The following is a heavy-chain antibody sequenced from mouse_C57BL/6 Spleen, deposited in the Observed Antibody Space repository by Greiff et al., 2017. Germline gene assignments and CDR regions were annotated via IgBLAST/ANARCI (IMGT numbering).Heavy chain of an antibody. J-gene: IGHJ2*01. CDR1: GYTFTSYW. CDR2: IYPSDSET. D-gene: IGHD1-1*01. CDR3: ARYGSNYFDY. Sequence: QVQLKQPGAELVRPGSSVKLSCKASGYTFTSYWMDWVKQRPGQGLEWIGNIYPSDSETHYNQKFKDKATLTVDKSSSTAYMQLSSLTSEDSAVYYCARYGSNYFDYWGQGTTLTVSS. V-gene: IGHV1-61*01.